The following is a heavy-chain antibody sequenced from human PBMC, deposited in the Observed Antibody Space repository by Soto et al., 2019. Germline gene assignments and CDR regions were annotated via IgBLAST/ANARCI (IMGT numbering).Heavy chain of an antibody. V-gene: IGHV7-4-1*01. Sequence: RASVKVSCKASGYTFTSYAMNWVRQAPGQGLEWMGWINTNTGNPTYAQGFTGRFVFSLDTSVSTAYLQICSLKAEDTAVYYCARDLSGYSFWAFDIWGQGTMVTVSS. CDR1: GYTFTSYA. D-gene: IGHD3-22*01. CDR3: ARDLSGYSFWAFDI. J-gene: IGHJ3*02. CDR2: INTNTGNP.